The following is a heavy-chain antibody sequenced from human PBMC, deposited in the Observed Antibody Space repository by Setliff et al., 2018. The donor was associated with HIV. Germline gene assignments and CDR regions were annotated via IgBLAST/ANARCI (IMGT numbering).Heavy chain of an antibody. CDR3: ARLREYYSYGMDV. Sequence: PGGSLRLSCAASGFTFSSYSMNWVRQAPGKGLEWVSSISSSSSYIYYADSVKGRFTISRDNSKNTLYLQMNSLRAEDTAVYYCARLREYYSYGMDVWGQGTTVTVSS. J-gene: IGHJ6*02. CDR1: GFTFSSYS. CDR2: ISSSSSYI. V-gene: IGHV3-21*04.